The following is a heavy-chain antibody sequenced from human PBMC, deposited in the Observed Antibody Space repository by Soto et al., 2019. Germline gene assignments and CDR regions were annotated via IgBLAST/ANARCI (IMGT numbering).Heavy chain of an antibody. CDR2: IYNSGRGST. V-gene: IGHV4-59*08. Sequence: SQTLSLTCTVSGGSISSYYWHWIRQAPGKGLEWIGFIYNSGRGSTGSNPSLSSRVTFSIETSKNQFSLKLNSVTAADTVVYYCARHYTYGGHYFDYWGQGTLVTVSS. D-gene: IGHD2-2*02. CDR3: ARHYTYGGHYFDY. CDR1: GGSISSYY. J-gene: IGHJ4*02.